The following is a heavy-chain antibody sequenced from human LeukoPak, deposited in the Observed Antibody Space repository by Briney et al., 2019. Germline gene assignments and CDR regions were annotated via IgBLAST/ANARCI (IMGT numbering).Heavy chain of an antibody. V-gene: IGHV3-30*02. J-gene: IGHJ4*02. CDR1: GFTSSRYG. CDR2: IRDDGSTR. D-gene: IGHD3-16*01. CDR3: AKVPHSWGLFDS. Sequence: TGGSLRLSCAASGFTSSRYGLHWVRQAPGKGLEWVAFIRDDGSTRYYADSVKGRFTVSRDNSKNTLYLQMDSLRTEDTAVYYCAKVPHSWGLFDSWGQGTLVTVSS.